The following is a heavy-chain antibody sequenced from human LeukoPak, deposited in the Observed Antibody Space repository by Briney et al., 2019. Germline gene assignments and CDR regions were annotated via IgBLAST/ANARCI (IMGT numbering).Heavy chain of an antibody. CDR3: ARLQPNSGEWAFDI. D-gene: IGHD1-1*01. V-gene: IGHV4-59*01. CDR1: GASISTYY. Sequence: PSETPSLTCTVSGASISTYYWSWIRQSPGKKLEWIGYLYSRGSPNYNPSLKRRVTISVDTSKNHFSLTLSSVTAADTAVYYCARLQPNSGEWAFDIWGQGTMVTVSS. CDR2: LYSRGSP. J-gene: IGHJ3*02.